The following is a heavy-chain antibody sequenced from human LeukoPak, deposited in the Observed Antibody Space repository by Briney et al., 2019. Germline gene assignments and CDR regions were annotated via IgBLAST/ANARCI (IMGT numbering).Heavy chain of an antibody. D-gene: IGHD6-6*01. J-gene: IGHJ6*02. CDR2: IYSSGTT. CDR3: ARARSIRSYYGMDV. Sequence: GGSLRLSCAASGFTVSDNYMSWVRQAPGKGLEWVSGIYSSGTTHYADTLKGRFTISRDNSKNTLYLQMNSLRGEDTAVYYCARARSIRSYYGMDVWGQGTTVTVSS. CDR1: GFTVSDNY. V-gene: IGHV3-66*02.